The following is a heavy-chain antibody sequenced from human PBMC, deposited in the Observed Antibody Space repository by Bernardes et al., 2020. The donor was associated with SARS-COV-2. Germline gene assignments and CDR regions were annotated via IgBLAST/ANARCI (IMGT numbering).Heavy chain of an antibody. CDR2: IYYSGST. D-gene: IGHD2-15*01. J-gene: IGHJ4*02. Sequence: SETLSLTCTVSGGSMSSYYWSWIRQPPGKELEWIAYIYYSGSTDYNPSLKSRVTISIDTSKNQFSLKLSSVTAADTAMSYCARRRADSLGGGFDSWGQGTLVTVSS. CDR3: ARRRADSLGGGFDS. V-gene: IGHV4-59*08. CDR1: GGSMSSYY.